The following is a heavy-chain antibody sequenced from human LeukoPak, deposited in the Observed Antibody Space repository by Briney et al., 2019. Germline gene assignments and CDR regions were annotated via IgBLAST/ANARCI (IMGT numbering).Heavy chain of an antibody. CDR1: GFTFSDYY. CDR3: ATAEDLSDP. CDR2: ISSSSSYT. D-gene: IGHD1-14*01. V-gene: IGHV3-11*06. J-gene: IGHJ5*02. Sequence: AGGSLRLSCAASGFTFSDYYMSWIRQAPGKGLEWVSYISSSSSYTNYADSVKGRFPISRDNAKNSLYLQMNSLRAEDTAVYYCATAEDLSDPWGQGTLVTVSS.